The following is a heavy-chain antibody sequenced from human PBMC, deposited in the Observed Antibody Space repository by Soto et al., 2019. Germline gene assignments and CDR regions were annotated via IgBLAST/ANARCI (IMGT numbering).Heavy chain of an antibody. Sequence: SETLSLTCTVSGGSISSGDYYCSWIREAAGKGLEWIGYMYYSVSTYYNPSLKSRVTISVDTSKNQFFLEVRSMTAADTAVYYCAIDQSSRSDSYRLGTWGNGTLVTVSS. V-gene: IGHV4-30-4*02. CDR1: GGSISSGDYY. CDR2: MYYSVST. D-gene: IGHD2-21*02. CDR3: AIDQSSRSDSYRLGT. J-gene: IGHJ4*01.